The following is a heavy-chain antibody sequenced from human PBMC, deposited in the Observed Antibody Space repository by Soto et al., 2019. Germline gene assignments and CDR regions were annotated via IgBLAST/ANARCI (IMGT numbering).Heavy chain of an antibody. CDR1: GCSIISGDYY. D-gene: IGHD3-9*01. J-gene: IGHJ4*02. Sequence: PSETLSLTCTVSGCSIISGDYYWSWIRQPPGKGLEWIGYIYYSGSTYYNPSLKSRVTISVDTSKNQFSLKLSSVTAADTAVYYCARGIRRYDILTWFDYWGQGTLVTVSS. CDR2: IYYSGST. V-gene: IGHV4-30-4*01. CDR3: ARGIRRYDILTWFDY.